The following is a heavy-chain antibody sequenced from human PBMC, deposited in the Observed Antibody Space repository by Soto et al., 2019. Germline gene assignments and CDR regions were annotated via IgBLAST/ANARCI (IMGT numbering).Heavy chain of an antibody. V-gene: IGHV1-3*01. Sequence: QVQLVQSGAEVKKPGASVKVSCKASGHTFTRYAMLWVLQAPGQRLEWMGWINAGDGNTKYSQKFQGRVTITRDTSASTAYMELSSLRSEDTAVYYCARDAMTTDFDYWGQGTLVTVSS. CDR1: GHTFTRYA. D-gene: IGHD4-4*01. CDR3: ARDAMTTDFDY. J-gene: IGHJ4*02. CDR2: INAGDGNT.